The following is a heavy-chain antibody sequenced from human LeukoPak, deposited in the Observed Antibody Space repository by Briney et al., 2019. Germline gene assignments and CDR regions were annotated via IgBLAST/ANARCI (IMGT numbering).Heavy chain of an antibody. V-gene: IGHV1-2*02. CDR3: MREVGSINWYAY. CDR2: INPNSGGT. Sequence: ASVKVSCKASGYTFSDYYMHWVRQTPGQGLEWIGWINPNSGGTKYAQKFQGRVTMTRDTSISTAYIEVSRLRSDDTAVYYCMREVGSINWYAYWGQGTLVTVSS. CDR1: GYTFSDYY. D-gene: IGHD6-13*01. J-gene: IGHJ5*01.